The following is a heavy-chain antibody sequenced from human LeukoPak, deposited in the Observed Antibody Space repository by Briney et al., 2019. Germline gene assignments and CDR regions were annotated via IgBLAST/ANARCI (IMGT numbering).Heavy chain of an antibody. CDR1: GFTFDDYG. Sequence: PGGSLRLSCAASGFTFDDYGMNWARQAPGKGLEWASSISSSSSYIYYADSVKGRFTISRDNAKNSLYLQMNSLRVEDTAVYYCARRGAVTYAFDIWGQGTMVTVSS. CDR3: ARRGAVTYAFDI. CDR2: ISSSSSYI. V-gene: IGHV3-21*01. J-gene: IGHJ3*02. D-gene: IGHD4-17*01.